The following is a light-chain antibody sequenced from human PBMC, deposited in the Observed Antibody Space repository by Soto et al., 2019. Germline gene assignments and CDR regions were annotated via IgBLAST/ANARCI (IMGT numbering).Light chain of an antibody. V-gene: IGLV2-14*01. Sequence: LLQSITISCTGTTRDIAGYNYISWYQQLPGKAPKLMIYQVTIRPSGISNRFSGSKSGNTASLTISGLQAEDEADYYCTSFSSSTSLYVFGTGTKVTV. CDR3: TSFSSSTSLYV. CDR1: TRDIAGYNY. CDR2: QVT. J-gene: IGLJ1*01.